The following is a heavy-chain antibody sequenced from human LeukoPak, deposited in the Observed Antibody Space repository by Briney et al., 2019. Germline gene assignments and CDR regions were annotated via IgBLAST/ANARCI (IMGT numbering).Heavy chain of an antibody. V-gene: IGHV4-30-2*01. CDR3: ARLWVVPAAMGAFDI. CDR2: IYHSGSA. Sequence: SETLSLTCTVSGGSISSGGYYWSWIRQPPGKGLEWIVYIYHSGSAYYNPSLKSLVTISVDRSKNQFSLKLSSVTAADTAVYSCARLWVVPAAMGAFDIWGQGTMVTVSS. D-gene: IGHD2-2*01. CDR1: GGSISSGGYY. J-gene: IGHJ3*02.